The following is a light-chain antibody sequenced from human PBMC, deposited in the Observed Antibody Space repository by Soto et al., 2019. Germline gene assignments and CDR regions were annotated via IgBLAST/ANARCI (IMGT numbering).Light chain of an antibody. CDR2: EES. CDR1: QAVPNN. Sequence: DIHLTQAPSFLSASVGDRVTITCRPSQAVPNNMAWYQQKPGKPPKLLIYEESTLHSGVPSRFSGRKSGTQFTLTISSLQPEDFATYYCLQHNSYLITFGQGTRLENK. V-gene: IGKV1-9*01. J-gene: IGKJ5*01. CDR3: LQHNSYLIT.